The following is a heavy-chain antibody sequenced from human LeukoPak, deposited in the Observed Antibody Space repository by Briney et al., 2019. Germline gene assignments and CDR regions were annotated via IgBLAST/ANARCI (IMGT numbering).Heavy chain of an antibody. D-gene: IGHD6-19*01. V-gene: IGHV5-51*01. Sequence: PGESLKISCKGSGYSFISHWIGWVRQMPGKGLEWMGIIYPGNSDTRYSPSFQGQVTISADKSISTAYLQWSGLKASDTAMYYCARGPDVAVAGASDYWGQGTLVTVPS. CDR3: ARGPDVAVAGASDY. CDR1: GYSFISHW. CDR2: IYPGNSDT. J-gene: IGHJ4*02.